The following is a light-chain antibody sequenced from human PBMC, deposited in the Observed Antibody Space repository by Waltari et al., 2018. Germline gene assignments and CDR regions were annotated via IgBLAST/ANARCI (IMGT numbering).Light chain of an antibody. Sequence: DIQMTQSPSSLSASVRGRVTITCQASQDISKYLHWFQQKPGKAPKLLIYDAYKLETGVPSRFSGSGSETDFTFTINSLQPEDVATYYCQQYDNLPWSFGQGTKVEIK. CDR3: QQYDNLPWS. J-gene: IGKJ1*01. V-gene: IGKV1-33*01. CDR1: QDISKY. CDR2: DAY.